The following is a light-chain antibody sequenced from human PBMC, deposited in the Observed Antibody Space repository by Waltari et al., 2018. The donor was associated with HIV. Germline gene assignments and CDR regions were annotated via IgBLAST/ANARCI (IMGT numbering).Light chain of an antibody. V-gene: IGLV1-51*01. CDR3: GTWDSSLSAVA. Sequence: QSVLTQPPSVSAAPGQKVTISCSGSSSNVGNNYVSWYQQLPGTAPKLLIYYTNERPSGIPDRFPGSKSGTSATLGITGLQTGDEADYYCGTWDSSLSAVAFGGGTRLTVL. CDR1: SSNVGNNY. J-gene: IGLJ2*01. CDR2: YTN.